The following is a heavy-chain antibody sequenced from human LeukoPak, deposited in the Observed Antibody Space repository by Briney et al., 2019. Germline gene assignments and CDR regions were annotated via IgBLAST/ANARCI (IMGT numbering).Heavy chain of an antibody. CDR3: ARQDYGGNSYYFDY. CDR2: ISSSGSTI. J-gene: IGHJ4*02. D-gene: IGHD4-23*01. V-gene: IGHV3-11*04. Sequence: TGGSLRLSCAASGFTFSDYYMSWIRQAPGKGLEWVSYISSSGSTIYYADSVKGRFTISRDNAKNSLYLQMNSLRAEDTAVYYCARQDYGGNSYYFDYWGQGTLVTVSS. CDR1: GFTFSDYY.